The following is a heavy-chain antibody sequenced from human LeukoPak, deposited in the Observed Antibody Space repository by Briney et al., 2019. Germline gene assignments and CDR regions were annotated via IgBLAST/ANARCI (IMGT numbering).Heavy chain of an antibody. V-gene: IGHV1-46*01. Sequence: ASVKVSCESSGYTFSNYYLHWVRQAPGQGLEWMGLINPTAGNTYYAQRFQGRVTMTRNTSTSTVYMELSSLRSEDTAVYYCARAGYSSGWYGFNWYFDLWGRGTLVTVSS. CDR3: ARAGYSSGWYGFNWYFDL. CDR2: INPTAGNT. J-gene: IGHJ2*01. CDR1: GYTFSNYY. D-gene: IGHD6-19*01.